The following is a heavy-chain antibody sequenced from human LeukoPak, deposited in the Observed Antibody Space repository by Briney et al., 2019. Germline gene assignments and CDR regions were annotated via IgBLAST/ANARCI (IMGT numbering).Heavy chain of an antibody. CDR2: IIPILGIA. D-gene: IGHD1-1*01. Sequence: GASVKVSCKASGGTFSSYAISWVRQAPGQGLEWMGRIIPILGIANYAQKFQGRVTITADKSTSTAYMELSSLRSEDTAVYYCAREGTRDSYYFDYWGQGTLVTVSS. V-gene: IGHV1-69*04. J-gene: IGHJ4*02. CDR1: GGTFSSYA. CDR3: AREGTRDSYYFDY.